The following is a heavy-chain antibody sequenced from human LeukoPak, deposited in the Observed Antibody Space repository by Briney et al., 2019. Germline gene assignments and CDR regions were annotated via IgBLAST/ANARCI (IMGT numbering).Heavy chain of an antibody. V-gene: IGHV3-23*01. CDR3: AKGKGSGSYLHYYYGMDV. Sequence: GGSLRLSCAASGFTFSTYAMSWFRQPPGKGREWVPPISGSGGSTYYADSVKGRFTISRDNSKNTLYLQMNSLRAEDTAVYYCAKGKGSGSYLHYYYGMDVWGQGTTVTVSS. D-gene: IGHD1-26*01. CDR2: ISGSGGST. J-gene: IGHJ6*02. CDR1: GFTFSTYA.